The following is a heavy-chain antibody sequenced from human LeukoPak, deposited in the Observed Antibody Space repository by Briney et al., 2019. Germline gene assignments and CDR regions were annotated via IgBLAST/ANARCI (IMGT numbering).Heavy chain of an antibody. V-gene: IGHV1-69*13. CDR1: GGTFSSYA. Sequence: GASVTVSCKASGGTFSSYAISWVRQAPGQGLKWMGGIIPIFGTANYAQKFQGRVTITADESTSTAYMELSSLRSEDTAVYYCARDLELGGEWGQGTLVTVSS. D-gene: IGHD1-7*01. CDR3: ARDLELGGE. J-gene: IGHJ4*02. CDR2: IIPIFGTA.